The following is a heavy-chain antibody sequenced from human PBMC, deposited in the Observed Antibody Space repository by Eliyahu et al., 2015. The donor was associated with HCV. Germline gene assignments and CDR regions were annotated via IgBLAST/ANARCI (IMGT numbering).Heavy chain of an antibody. CDR1: GGSXSSGGYY. J-gene: IGHJ4*02. V-gene: IGHV4-31*03. D-gene: IGHD7-27*01. CDR3: ASQRLTGLAGGFDY. CDR2: IYYSGST. Sequence: QVQLQESGPGLXKPSQTLSLTCXVSGGSXSSGGYYWSWIRQHPGKGLEWXGYIYYSGSTYYNPSLKSRVTISVDTSKNQFSLKLSSVTAADTAVYYCASQRLTGLAGGFDYWGQGTLVTVSS.